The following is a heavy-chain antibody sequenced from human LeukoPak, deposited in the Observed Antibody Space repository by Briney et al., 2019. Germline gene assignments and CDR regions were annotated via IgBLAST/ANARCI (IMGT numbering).Heavy chain of an antibody. J-gene: IGHJ4*02. CDR2: INPNNGGT. D-gene: IGHD3-10*01. Sequence: GASVKVSCKASGYTFTAYYMHWVRRAPGQGLEWMGRINPNNGGTNFAQKFQGRVTMTRDTSISTAYMELSRLRSDDTAVYYCARASYYGSEIDSWGQGTLVTVSS. CDR3: ARASYYGSEIDS. CDR1: GYTFTAYY. V-gene: IGHV1-2*06.